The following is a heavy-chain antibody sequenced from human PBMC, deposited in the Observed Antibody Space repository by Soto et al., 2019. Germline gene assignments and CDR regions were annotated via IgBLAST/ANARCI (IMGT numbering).Heavy chain of an antibody. D-gene: IGHD6-25*01. CDR2: ISAYNGNT. CDR3: ARDWKSAIAAGLDY. J-gene: IGHJ4*02. CDR1: GYTFPSCG. Sequence: ASVKVSCKASGYTFPSCGISWVRQAPGQGLEWMGWISAYNGNTNYAQKVQGRVTMTADTSTNTAYMELRSLRSDDTAVYYCARDWKSAIAAGLDYWGQGTLVTVSS. V-gene: IGHV1-18*01.